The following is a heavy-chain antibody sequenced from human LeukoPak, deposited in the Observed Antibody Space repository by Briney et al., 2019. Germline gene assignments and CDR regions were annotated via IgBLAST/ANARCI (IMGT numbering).Heavy chain of an antibody. J-gene: IGHJ4*02. CDR3: ARKIASRLSYFDY. D-gene: IGHD6-6*01. CDR1: GFTVSSNY. V-gene: IGHV3-66*02. CDR2: IYSGMTT. Sequence: SGGSLRLSCAASGFTVSSNYMSWVRQAPGKGLEWVSVIYSGMTTYYSDSVKGRFTISRDNSKNTLYLQMNSLRAEDTAVYYCARKIASRLSYFDYWGQGTLVTVSS.